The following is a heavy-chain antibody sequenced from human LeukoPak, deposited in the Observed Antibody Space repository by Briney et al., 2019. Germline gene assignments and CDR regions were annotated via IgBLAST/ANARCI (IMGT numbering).Heavy chain of an antibody. CDR1: GGSISGYY. D-gene: IGHD6-19*01. CDR3: ARGQRLIDY. J-gene: IGHJ4*02. CDR2: INHSGST. V-gene: IGHV4-34*01. Sequence: TSETLSLTCTVSGGSISGYYWSWIRQPPGKGLEWIGEINHSGSTNYNPSLKSRVTISVDTSKNQFSLKLSSVTAADTAVYYCARGQRLIDYWGQGTLVTVSS.